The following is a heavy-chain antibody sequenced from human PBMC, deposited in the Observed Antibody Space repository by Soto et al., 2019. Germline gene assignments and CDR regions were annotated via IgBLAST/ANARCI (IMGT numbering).Heavy chain of an antibody. J-gene: IGHJ4*02. Sequence: GGSLRLSCAASGFTVNNNYMSWVRQDPGKGLEWVSIIYSGGSTYYADSVKGRFSTSRDISKNMLFLQMNSLRAEDTAVYYCARGLVTTGYYSGFDFGGQEPRVTVSS. CDR3: ARGLVTTGYYSGFDF. CDR2: IYSGGST. D-gene: IGHD3-22*01. CDR1: GFTVNNNY. V-gene: IGHV3-66*01.